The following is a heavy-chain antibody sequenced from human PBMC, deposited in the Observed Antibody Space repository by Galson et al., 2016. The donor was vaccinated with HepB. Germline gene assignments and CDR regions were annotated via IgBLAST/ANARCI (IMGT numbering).Heavy chain of an antibody. CDR2: FYYRSPP. D-gene: IGHD2-2*01. Sequence: SETLSLTCDVSGDSLTSRNYYWGGLRQPPGKGLEWIGTFYYRSPPSYNPSLKSRVTMSADTSTNQFFLQMTSVTAADTAVYYCAIVVVPTSARGGVFAHWGQGALITVSP. J-gene: IGHJ5*02. V-gene: IGHV4-39*01. CDR3: AIVVVPTSARGGVFAH. CDR1: GDSLTSRNYY.